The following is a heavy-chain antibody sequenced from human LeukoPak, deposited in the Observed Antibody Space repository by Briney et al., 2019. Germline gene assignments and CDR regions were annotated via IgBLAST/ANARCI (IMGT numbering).Heavy chain of an antibody. V-gene: IGHV3-7*03. CDR2: INHNGNVN. CDR3: ARGGGLDV. CDR1: GFTFNTYW. Sequence: GGSLRLSCTASGFTFNTYWMNWARQAPGKGLEWVASINHNGNVNYYVDSVKGRFTISRDNAKNSLYLQMSNLRAEDTAVYFCARGGGLDVWGQGATVTVSS. D-gene: IGHD3-16*01. J-gene: IGHJ6*02.